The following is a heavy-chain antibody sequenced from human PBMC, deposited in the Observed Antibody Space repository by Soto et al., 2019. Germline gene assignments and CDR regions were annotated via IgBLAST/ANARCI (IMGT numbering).Heavy chain of an antibody. Sequence: GSGPTLVNPPETLKLTCTVSGFSLSNARMGVRWIRQPPGKALECLAHIFSNDEKSYSTSLKSRLTISKDTSKSQVVLTMTNVDPVDTGTYYCARIKRISYSMDVWGQGTTVTVSS. V-gene: IGHV2-26*01. CDR3: ARIKRISYSMDV. J-gene: IGHJ6*02. CDR2: IFSNDEK. D-gene: IGHD2-2*02. CDR1: GFSLSNARMG.